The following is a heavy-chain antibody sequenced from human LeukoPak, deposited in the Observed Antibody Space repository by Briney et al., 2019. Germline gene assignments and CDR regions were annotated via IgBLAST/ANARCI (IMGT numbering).Heavy chain of an antibody. Sequence: ASVKVSCKASGYTFTSYAINWARQATGQGLEWMGWMNPSNGNTGFAQKFQGRLTMTRDTSISTAYMELRGLTSDDTAVYFCARGSSEEMATIADWGQGTLVTVSS. D-gene: IGHD5-24*01. V-gene: IGHV1-8*01. CDR2: MNPSNGNT. CDR3: ARGSSEEMATIAD. CDR1: GYTFTSYA. J-gene: IGHJ4*02.